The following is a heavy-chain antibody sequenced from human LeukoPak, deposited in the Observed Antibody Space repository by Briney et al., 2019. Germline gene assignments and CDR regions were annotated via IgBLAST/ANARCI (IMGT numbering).Heavy chain of an antibody. CDR3: ARDAIAAAASNWFDP. D-gene: IGHD6-13*01. J-gene: IGHJ5*02. Sequence: ASVKVSCKASGYTFTSYGISWVRQAPGQGLEWMAWISAYNGNTNYAQKLQGRVTMTTDTSTSTAYMELRSLRSDDTAVYYCARDAIAAAASNWFDPWGQGTLVTVSA. CDR1: GYTFTSYG. CDR2: ISAYNGNT. V-gene: IGHV1-18*01.